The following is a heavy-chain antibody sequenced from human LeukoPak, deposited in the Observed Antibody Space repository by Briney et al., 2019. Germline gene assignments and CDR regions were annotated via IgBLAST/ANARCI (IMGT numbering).Heavy chain of an antibody. Sequence: PGGSLRLSCAASGFTFSSYAMSWVRQAPGKGLEWVSAISGSGGSTYYADSVKGRFTISRDNSKNTLYLQMNSLRAEDTALYYCAGDQSGYYLSYCYYYYMDVWGKGTTVTVSS. CDR1: GFTFSSYA. D-gene: IGHD3-22*01. V-gene: IGHV3-23*01. CDR2: ISGSGGST. J-gene: IGHJ6*03. CDR3: AGDQSGYYLSYCYYYYMDV.